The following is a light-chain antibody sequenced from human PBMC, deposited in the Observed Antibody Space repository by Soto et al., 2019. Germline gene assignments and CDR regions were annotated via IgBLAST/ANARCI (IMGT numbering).Light chain of an antibody. CDR3: QSYDNSLSGWV. Sequence: QSVLTQPPSVSGAPGQRVTISCTGSSSNIGAGYDVHWYQQLPGTAPKLLIYANTNRPSGVPDRLSGSKSGTSASLAITGLQAEDETDYYCQSYDNSLSGWVFGGGTKLT. J-gene: IGLJ3*02. CDR1: SSNIGAGYD. CDR2: ANT. V-gene: IGLV1-40*01.